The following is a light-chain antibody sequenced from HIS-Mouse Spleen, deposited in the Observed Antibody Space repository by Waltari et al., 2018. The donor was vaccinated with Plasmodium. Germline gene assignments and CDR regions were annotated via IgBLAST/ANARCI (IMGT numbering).Light chain of an antibody. CDR2: GAS. CDR3: QQYNNWPFT. Sequence: EIVMTQSPATLSVSPGERATLSCRASQSVSSNLAWYQQKPGQAPRLLSYGASTRATGSPARFSGSGSGTEFTLTISSLQSEDFAVYYCQQYNNWPFTFGPGTKVDIK. V-gene: IGKV3-15*01. CDR1: QSVSSN. J-gene: IGKJ3*01.